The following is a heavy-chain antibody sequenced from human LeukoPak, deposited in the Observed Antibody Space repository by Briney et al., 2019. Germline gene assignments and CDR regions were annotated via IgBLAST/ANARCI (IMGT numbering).Heavy chain of an antibody. CDR3: AREGVAAAGYFFDY. V-gene: IGHV1-69*04. J-gene: IGHJ4*02. CDR1: GGTFSSYA. D-gene: IGHD6-13*01. CDR2: IIPILGIA. Sequence: GASVKVSCKASGGTFSSYAISWVRQAPGQGLKWMGRIIPILGIANYAQKFQGRVTITADKSTSTAYMELSSLRSEDTAVYYCAREGVAAAGYFFDYWGQGSLVSVSS.